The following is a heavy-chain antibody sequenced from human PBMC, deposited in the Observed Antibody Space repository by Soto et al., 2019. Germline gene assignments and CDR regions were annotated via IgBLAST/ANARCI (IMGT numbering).Heavy chain of an antibody. V-gene: IGHV3-30*18. D-gene: IGHD2-8*01. J-gene: IGHJ4*02. CDR2: ISYDGSNK. Sequence: QVQLVESGGGVVQPGRSLRLSCAASGFTFSSYGMHWVRQAPGKGLEWVAVISYDGSNKYYADSVKGRFTISRDNSKNTLYMQMNSLRDEDTAVYYCAKDGDHCTNGVCRGLDYWGQGTLVIVSS. CDR1: GFTFSSYG. CDR3: AKDGDHCTNGVCRGLDY.